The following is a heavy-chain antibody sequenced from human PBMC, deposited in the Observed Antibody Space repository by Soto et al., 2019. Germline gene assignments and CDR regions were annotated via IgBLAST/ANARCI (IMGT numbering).Heavy chain of an antibody. D-gene: IGHD6-19*01. V-gene: IGHV1-3*01. J-gene: IGHJ4*02. Sequence: QVQLVQSGAEVKKPGASVKVSCKASGYIFNRYVMHWVRQAPGQRPEWMGWIDAGNGKTKYSEKFQGRVTITRDTSASTAYMELTTLRSEDTAVYYCARGRGWYDYWGQGTQVSVSS. CDR2: IDAGNGKT. CDR3: ARGRGWYDY. CDR1: GYIFNRYV.